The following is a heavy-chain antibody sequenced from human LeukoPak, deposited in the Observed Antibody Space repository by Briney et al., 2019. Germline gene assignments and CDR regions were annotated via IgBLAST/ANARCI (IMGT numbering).Heavy chain of an antibody. D-gene: IGHD6-13*01. J-gene: IGHJ4*02. CDR1: GYRFISYW. Sequence: LGESLKISCKGSGYRFISYWIGWVRQMPGKGLEWMGIIYPADSDTRYSPSFQGQVTISADKSISTAYLQWSSLKASDTAIYYCARSSNWELDYWGQGTLVTVSS. CDR2: IYPADSDT. CDR3: ARSSNWELDY. V-gene: IGHV5-51*01.